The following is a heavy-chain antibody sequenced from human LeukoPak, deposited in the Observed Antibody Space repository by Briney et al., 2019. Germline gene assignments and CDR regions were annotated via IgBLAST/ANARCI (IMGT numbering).Heavy chain of an antibody. D-gene: IGHD1-20*01. J-gene: IGHJ6*02. CDR1: GYTFTSYD. V-gene: IGHV1-8*01. CDR3: ARDLGGITGTAYYYYGMDV. Sequence: ASVKVSCKASGYTFTSYDINWVRQATGQGLEWMGWMNPNSGNTDYAQKLQGRVTMTRNTSISTAYMELSSLRSEDTAVYYCARDLGGITGTAYYYYGMDVWGQGTTVTVSS. CDR2: MNPNSGNT.